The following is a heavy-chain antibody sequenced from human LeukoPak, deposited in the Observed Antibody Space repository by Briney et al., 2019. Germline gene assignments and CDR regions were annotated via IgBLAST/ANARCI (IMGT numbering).Heavy chain of an antibody. V-gene: IGHV4-31*03. CDR2: IYYSGST. CDR3: ARARGYSYGYAIDAFDI. D-gene: IGHD5-18*01. CDR1: GGSISSGGYY. Sequence: SETLSLTCTVSGGSISSGGYYWSWIRQHPGKGLEWIGYIYYSGSTYYNPSLKSRVTISVDTSKNQFSLKLSSVTPADTAVYYCARARGYSYGYAIDAFDIWGQGTLVTVSS. J-gene: IGHJ3*02.